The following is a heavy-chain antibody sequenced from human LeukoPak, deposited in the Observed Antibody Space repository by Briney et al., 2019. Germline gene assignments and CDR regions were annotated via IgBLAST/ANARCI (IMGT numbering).Heavy chain of an antibody. CDR1: GFTFSDYA. J-gene: IGHJ4*02. CDR3: AKEMINYYGSGSLLDY. V-gene: IGHV3-23*01. Sequence: PGGSLRLSCVVSGFTFSDYAMSWVRQAPGKGLEWVSAISGGGTPTFYADSVKGRFITSRDNSKNTLYLQMNSLRAEDTAVYYCAKEMINYYGSGSLLDYWGQGTLVTVSS. D-gene: IGHD3-10*01. CDR2: ISGGGTPT.